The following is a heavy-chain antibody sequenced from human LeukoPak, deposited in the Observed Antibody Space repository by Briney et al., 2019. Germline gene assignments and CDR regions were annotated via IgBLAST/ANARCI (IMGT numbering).Heavy chain of an antibody. J-gene: IGHJ4*02. V-gene: IGHV4-59*01. Sequence: SETLSLTCTVSGGSISSYYWSWIRQPPGKGLEWIGYIYYSGSTNYNPSLKSRVTISVDTSKNQFSLKLSSVTAADTAVYYCARELKPGTPSGLQYWGQGTLVTVSS. CDR2: IYYSGST. D-gene: IGHD1-14*01. CDR1: GGSISSYY. CDR3: ARELKPGTPSGLQY.